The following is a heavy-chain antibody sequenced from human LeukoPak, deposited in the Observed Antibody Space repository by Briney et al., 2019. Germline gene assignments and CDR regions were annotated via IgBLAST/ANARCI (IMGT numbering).Heavy chain of an antibody. V-gene: IGHV4-59*02. CDR2: IYDRGGT. D-gene: IGHD3-16*01. Sequence: SETLSLTCTVSGGSVNSYFWGWIRQPPGRGLEWVGYIYDRGGTNYSPSFKSRVTMAVDTSKNQFSPKLSSVTAADTAVYYCARRGSARPGGSYAMDVWGQGTTVTVPS. CDR1: GGSVNSYF. J-gene: IGHJ6*02. CDR3: ARRGSARPGGSYAMDV.